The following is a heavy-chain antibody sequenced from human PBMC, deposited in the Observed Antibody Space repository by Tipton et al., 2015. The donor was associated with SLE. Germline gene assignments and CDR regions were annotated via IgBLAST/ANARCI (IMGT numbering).Heavy chain of an antibody. D-gene: IGHD6-13*01. Sequence: QLVQSGAEVKMPGASVKVSCEASGYTFTSLDINWVRQASGQGFEWMGWMSPNNGDTGYAQKSQGRVTMTRDTSTSTAYMELSTLTSEDTAVYYCARGVEAGVDYWGQGTQVTVSS. CDR1: GYTFTSLD. CDR3: ARGVEAGVDY. V-gene: IGHV1-8*01. CDR2: MSPNNGDT. J-gene: IGHJ4*02.